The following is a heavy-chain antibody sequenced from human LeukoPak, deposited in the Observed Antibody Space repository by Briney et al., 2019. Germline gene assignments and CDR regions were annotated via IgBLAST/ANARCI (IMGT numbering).Heavy chain of an antibody. CDR1: GGSISSSSYF. Sequence: ASETLSLTCTVSGGSISSSSYFWGWIRQPPGKGLEWIGSIYYSGSTYYNPSLKSRVTISVDTSKNQFSLKLSSVTAADTAVYYCASDFWSGHDAFDIWGQGTMVTVSS. CDR2: IYYSGST. D-gene: IGHD3-3*01. V-gene: IGHV4-39*01. J-gene: IGHJ3*02. CDR3: ASDFWSGHDAFDI.